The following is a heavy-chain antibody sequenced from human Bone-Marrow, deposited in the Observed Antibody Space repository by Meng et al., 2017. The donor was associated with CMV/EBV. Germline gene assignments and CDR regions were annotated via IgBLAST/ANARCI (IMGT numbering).Heavy chain of an antibody. V-gene: IGHV1-2*02. D-gene: IGHD6-19*01. J-gene: IGHJ4*02. CDR3: ARSSGWSRFDY. CDR1: GYTLTCYY. Sequence: ARLVQVWAEVKKPVASVKVSCKASGYTLTCYYIRWVRRAPGQWLEWMGWINPNTDTNYARNFQARGTMTREMPINTAYMELSSLTSGDTAVDYCARSSGWSRFDYWGQGTLVTVSS. CDR2: INPNTDT.